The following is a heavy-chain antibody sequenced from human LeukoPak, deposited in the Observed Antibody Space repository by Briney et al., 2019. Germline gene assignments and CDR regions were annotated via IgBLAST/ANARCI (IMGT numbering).Heavy chain of an antibody. Sequence: GESLKIFCKGSGYSFTSYWIGWVRQMPGKGLGWMGIIYPGDSDTRYSPSFQGQVTISADKSISTAYLQWSSLKASDTAMYYCARNWSGYWRTGEAFDIWGQGTMVTVSS. V-gene: IGHV5-51*01. CDR1: GYSFTSYW. CDR2: IYPGDSDT. D-gene: IGHD3-3*01. J-gene: IGHJ3*02. CDR3: ARNWSGYWRTGEAFDI.